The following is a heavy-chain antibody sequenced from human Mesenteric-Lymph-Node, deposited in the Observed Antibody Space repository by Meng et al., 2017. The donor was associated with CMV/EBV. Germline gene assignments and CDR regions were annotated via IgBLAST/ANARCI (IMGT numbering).Heavy chain of an antibody. V-gene: IGHV3-23*01. CDR3: ARGYSGYDRPGLDY. CDR2: ISGNGGST. J-gene: IGHJ4*02. Sequence: GSLKISCAASGFTFSSYAMTWVRQAPGKGLEWVSAISGNGGSTYYANSVKGRFTISRDNSKNTLYLQMNSLRGEDTAVYYCARGYSGYDRPGLDYWGQGTLVTVSS. D-gene: IGHD5-12*01. CDR1: GFTFSSYA.